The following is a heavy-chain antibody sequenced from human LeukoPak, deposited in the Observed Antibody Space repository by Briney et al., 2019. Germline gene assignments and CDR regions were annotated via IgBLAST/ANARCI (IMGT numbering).Heavy chain of an antibody. V-gene: IGHV3-7*01. CDR1: GFTFSSYW. CDR2: IKQDGSEK. J-gene: IGHJ4*02. D-gene: IGHD5/OR15-5a*01. CDR3: ARDHSTIQDYHFDY. Sequence: GGSLRLSCAASGFTFSSYWMSWVRQAPGKGLEWVANIKQDGSEKYYVDSVKGRFTISRDNAKNSLYLQMNSLRAEDTAVYYCARDHSTIQDYHFDYWGQGTLVTVSS.